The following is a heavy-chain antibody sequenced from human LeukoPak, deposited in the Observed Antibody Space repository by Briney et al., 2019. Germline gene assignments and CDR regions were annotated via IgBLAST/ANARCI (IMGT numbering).Heavy chain of an antibody. CDR3: ANGPDGYNTY. J-gene: IGHJ4*02. V-gene: IGHV1-45*02. CDR2: ITPFNGKT. Sequence: ASVKVSCKASGYTFTYRYLHWVRQAPGQALEWMGWITPFNGKTNYAQKFQDRVTITRDRSMSTAYMELSSLRSEDTAMYYCANGPDGYNTYWGQGTLVTVSS. D-gene: IGHD5-24*01. CDR1: GYTFTYRY.